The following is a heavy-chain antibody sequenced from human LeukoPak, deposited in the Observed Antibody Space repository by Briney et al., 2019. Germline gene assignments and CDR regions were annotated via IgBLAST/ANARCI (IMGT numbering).Heavy chain of an antibody. D-gene: IGHD6-19*01. CDR2: IYYSGST. CDR3: ARVIAVAGVESFDY. V-gene: IGHV4-39*07. CDR1: GGSISSSSYY. Sequence: SETLSLTCTVSGGSISSSSYYWGWIRQPPGKGLEWIGSIYYSGSTYYNPSLKSRVTISVDTSENQFSLKLSSVTAADTAVYYCARVIAVAGVESFDYWGQGTLVTVSS. J-gene: IGHJ4*02.